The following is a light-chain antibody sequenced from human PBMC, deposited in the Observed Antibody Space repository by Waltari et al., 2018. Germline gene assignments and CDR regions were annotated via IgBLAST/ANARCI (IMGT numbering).Light chain of an antibody. CDR2: GAS. J-gene: IGKJ2*01. CDR1: QSVSRSL. Sequence: TLSLSPGERATLSCRASQSVSRSLIAWYLHRPVQAPRPLIDGASGRAPGIPDRFSGSGSGTDFSLTISRVEPEDFAVYYCQQFGSSVMYTFGQGTKLEIK. CDR3: QQFGSSVMYT. V-gene: IGKV3-20*01.